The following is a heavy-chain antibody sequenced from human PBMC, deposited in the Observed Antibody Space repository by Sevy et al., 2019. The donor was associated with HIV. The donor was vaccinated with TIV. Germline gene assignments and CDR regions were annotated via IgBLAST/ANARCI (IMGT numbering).Heavy chain of an antibody. Sequence: GGSLRLSCAASGFTFSSYWMSWVRQAPGKGLEWVANIKQDGSEKYYVDSVKGRFTISRDNAKNSRYLQMNSLRSRDTAVYYGARDWSGYCSGGSCYTGGWFDPWGQGTLVTVSS. CDR1: GFTFSSYW. CDR3: ARDWSGYCSGGSCYTGGWFDP. V-gene: IGHV3-7*01. CDR2: IKQDGSEK. D-gene: IGHD2-15*01. J-gene: IGHJ5*02.